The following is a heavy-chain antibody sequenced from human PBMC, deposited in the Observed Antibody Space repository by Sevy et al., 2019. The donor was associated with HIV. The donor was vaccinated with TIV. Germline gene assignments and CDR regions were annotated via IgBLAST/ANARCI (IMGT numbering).Heavy chain of an antibody. Sequence: GGSLRLSCAASGFTFTTYWMTWVRQAPGKGLEWVANINQDGSKIKYVDSVRGRFIISRDNAKKSLYVQMNSLRADDTAVHYCARVGIFEMPESQYRFMDYWGQGTAVTVSS. CDR2: INQDGSKI. J-gene: IGHJ4*02. D-gene: IGHD6-6*01. CDR3: ARVGIFEMPESQYRFMDY. CDR1: GFTFTTYW. V-gene: IGHV3-7*01.